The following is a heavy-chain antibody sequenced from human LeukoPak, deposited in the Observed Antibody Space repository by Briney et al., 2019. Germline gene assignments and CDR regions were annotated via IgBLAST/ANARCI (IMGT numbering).Heavy chain of an antibody. J-gene: IGHJ4*02. V-gene: IGHV3-7*01. D-gene: IGHD3-22*01. CDR3: ARVYYDSSGYYLFFDY. CDR1: GFTFSSYW. CDR2: IKQDGSEK. Sequence: PGXSLRLSCAASGFTFSSYWMSWVRQAPGKGLEWVANIKQDGSEKYYVDSVKGRFTISRDNAKNSLYLQMNSLRAEDTAVYYCARVYYDSSGYYLFFDYWGQGTLVTVSS.